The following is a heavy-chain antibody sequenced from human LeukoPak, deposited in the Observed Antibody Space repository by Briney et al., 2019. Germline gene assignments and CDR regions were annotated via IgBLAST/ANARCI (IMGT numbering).Heavy chain of an antibody. J-gene: IGHJ4*02. CDR1: GITLSNYG. D-gene: IGHD3-22*01. V-gene: IGHV3-23*01. CDR3: ARRGVVIRVILVGFHKEAYYFDS. Sequence: GGSLRLSCAVSGITLSNYGMPWVRQAPGKGLEWVAGISDTSGRTNYADSVKGRFTISRDNPKNTLYLQMNSLRAEDTAVYFCARRGVVIRVILVGFHKEAYYFDSWGQGALVTVSS. CDR2: ISDTSGRT.